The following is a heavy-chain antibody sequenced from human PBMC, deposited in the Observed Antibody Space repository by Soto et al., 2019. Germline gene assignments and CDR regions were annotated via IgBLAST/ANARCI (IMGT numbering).Heavy chain of an antibody. CDR1: GYSISSGYY. D-gene: IGHD3-10*01. V-gene: IGHV4-38-2*01. CDR3: ARGSQYYYYGMDV. Sequence: NPSETLSLTCAVSGYSISSGYYWGWIRQPPGKGLEWIGSIYHSGSTYYNPSLKSRVTISVDTSKNQFSLKLSSVTAADTAVYYCARGSQYYYYGMDVWGQGTTVTVSS. J-gene: IGHJ6*02. CDR2: IYHSGST.